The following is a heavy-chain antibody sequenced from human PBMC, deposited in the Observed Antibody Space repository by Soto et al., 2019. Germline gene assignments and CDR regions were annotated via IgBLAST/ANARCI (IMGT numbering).Heavy chain of an antibody. V-gene: IGHV4-4*07. CDR1: GASVSSYY. J-gene: IGHJ4*02. CDR3: ARDVGKNY. Sequence: PSETLSLTCSVSGASVSSYYWSWFRQPVGKGLEWIGRIHSSGNVNHNPSLESRVTMSLDTSKNQFSLRLSSLTAADTALYLCARDVGKNYWGQGTRVTVSS. D-gene: IGHD3-10*01. CDR2: IHSSGNV.